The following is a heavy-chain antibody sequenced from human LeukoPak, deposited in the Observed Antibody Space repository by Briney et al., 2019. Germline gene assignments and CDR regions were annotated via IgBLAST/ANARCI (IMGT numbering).Heavy chain of an antibody. CDR3: ARLRFLEWLATD. Sequence: PSETLSLTCAVYGGSFSGYYWSWIRQPPGKGLEWIGEINHSGSTNYNPSLKSRVTISVDTSKNQFSLKLSSVTAADTAVYYCARLRFLEWLATDWGQGTLVTVSS. D-gene: IGHD3-3*01. V-gene: IGHV4-34*01. J-gene: IGHJ4*02. CDR1: GGSFSGYY. CDR2: INHSGST.